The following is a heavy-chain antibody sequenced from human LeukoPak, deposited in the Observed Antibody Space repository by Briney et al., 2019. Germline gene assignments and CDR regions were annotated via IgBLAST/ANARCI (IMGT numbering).Heavy chain of an antibody. D-gene: IGHD5-24*01. CDR2: IGGSGSHT. CDR1: GFTFNIYG. Sequence: GGSLRLSCAASGFTFNIYGMNWVRQAPGKGLEWVSGIGGSGSHTYYADSVKGRFTISRDNSKNTMYLHMNSLRAEDTALYFCARDERSIQFNFWGQGTLVTVSS. V-gene: IGHV3-23*01. CDR3: ARDERSIQFNF. J-gene: IGHJ4*02.